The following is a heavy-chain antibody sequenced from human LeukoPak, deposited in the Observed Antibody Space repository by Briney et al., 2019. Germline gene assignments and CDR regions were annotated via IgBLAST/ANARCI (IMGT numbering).Heavy chain of an antibody. CDR1: GGAISSYY. CDR3: ARGGGVNRDGYNQFDY. D-gene: IGHD5-24*01. J-gene: IGHJ4*02. CDR2: IYYDGSS. V-gene: IGHV4-59*01. Sequence: SETLSLTCTVSGGAISSYYWSWIRQPPGKGLEWIGNIYYDGSSKSNPSLKSRVSISVDPSKNPFFLELTYVTAADTAVYYCARGGGVNRDGYNQFDYWGQGTLVTVSS.